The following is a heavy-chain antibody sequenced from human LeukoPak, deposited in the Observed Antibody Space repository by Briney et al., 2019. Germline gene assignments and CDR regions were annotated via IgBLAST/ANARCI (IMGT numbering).Heavy chain of an antibody. V-gene: IGHV4-38-2*02. CDR1: GYSISCGYY. CDR2: IYHSGST. J-gene: IGHJ6*03. D-gene: IGHD6-13*01. CDR3: AGGIAAAGTNYMDV. Sequence: SETLSLTCTVSGYSISCGYYLGWIRQPPGNGLEWIGSIYHSGSTYYNPSLKSRVTISVDTSKNQFSLKLSSVTAADTAVYYCAGGIAAAGTNYMDVWGKGTTVTVSS.